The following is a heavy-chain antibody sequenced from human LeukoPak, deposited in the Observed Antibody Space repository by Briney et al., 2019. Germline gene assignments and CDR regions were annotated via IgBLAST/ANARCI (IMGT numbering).Heavy chain of an antibody. V-gene: IGHV1-69*06. D-gene: IGHD6-13*01. CDR3: ASLAAAAGKSDY. CDR1: GGTFSSYA. J-gene: IGHJ4*02. CDR2: IIPIFGTA. Sequence: SVNVSCKASGGTFSSYAISWVRQAPGQGLAWMGGIIPIFGTANYAQKFQGRVTITADKSTSTAYMELSSLRSEDTAVYYCASLAAAAGKSDYWGQGTLVTVSS.